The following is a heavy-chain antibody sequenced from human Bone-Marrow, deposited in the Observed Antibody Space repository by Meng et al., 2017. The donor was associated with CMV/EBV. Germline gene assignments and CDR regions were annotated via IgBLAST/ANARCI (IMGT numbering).Heavy chain of an antibody. V-gene: IGHV1-2*02. CDR1: GYTFTAHY. J-gene: IGHJ5*02. D-gene: IGHD6-13*01. CDR2: IHPHRGDT. Sequence: ASVKVSCKASGYTFTAHYFHWVRQAPGQGLEWMGWIHPHRGDTNYAQQFQGRVTLTRDTSINTGYMELTRLTSDDTAVYYCARDHSSSWTNWFDPWGQGTLVTVSS. CDR3: ARDHSSSWTNWFDP.